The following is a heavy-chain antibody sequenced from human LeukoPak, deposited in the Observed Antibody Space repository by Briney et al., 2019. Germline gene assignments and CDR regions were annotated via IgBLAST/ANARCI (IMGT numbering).Heavy chain of an antibody. CDR2: INHSGST. CDR3: ARHMLGAYNWFDP. J-gene: IGHJ5*02. Sequence: SETLSLTCAVYGGSFSGYYWSWIRQPPGKGLEWIGEINHSGSTNYNPSLKSRVTISVDTSKNQFSLKVSSVTAADTAVYYCARHMLGAYNWFDPWGQGTLVTVSS. D-gene: IGHD3-10*02. CDR1: GGSFSGYY. V-gene: IGHV4-34*01.